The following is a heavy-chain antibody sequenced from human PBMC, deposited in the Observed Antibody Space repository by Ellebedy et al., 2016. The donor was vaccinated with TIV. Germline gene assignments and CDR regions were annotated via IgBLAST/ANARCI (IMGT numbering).Heavy chain of an antibody. CDR2: LSGSGRST. D-gene: IGHD3-10*01. CDR1: GFTFTNFA. J-gene: IGHJ4*02. Sequence: GESLKISXAASGFTFTNFAMSWVRQAPGKGLGWVSSLSGSGRSTYYADSVKGRFTISRDNSKNTLYLQMNALTAEDTAIYYCAKERGHGSGTPRDSWGQGTLVTVSS. V-gene: IGHV3-23*01. CDR3: AKERGHGSGTPRDS.